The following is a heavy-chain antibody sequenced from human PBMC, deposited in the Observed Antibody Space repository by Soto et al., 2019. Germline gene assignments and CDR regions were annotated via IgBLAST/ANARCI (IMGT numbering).Heavy chain of an antibody. Sequence: QVQLQQWGAGLLKPSETLSLTCAVYGGSFSGYYWSWIRQPPGKGLEWIGEINHSGSTNYNPSLKRRVTISVDTSKNQFSLKLSSVTAADTAVYYCARGPYCSGGSCYLAYYYYMDVWGKGTTVTVSS. V-gene: IGHV4-34*01. D-gene: IGHD2-15*01. CDR2: INHSGST. J-gene: IGHJ6*03. CDR1: GGSFSGYY. CDR3: ARGPYCSGGSCYLAYYYYMDV.